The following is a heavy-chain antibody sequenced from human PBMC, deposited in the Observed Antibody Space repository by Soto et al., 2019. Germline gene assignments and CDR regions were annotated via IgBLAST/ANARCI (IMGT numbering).Heavy chain of an antibody. CDR2: MNIDTGGT. D-gene: IGHD5-18*01. V-gene: IGHV1-2*06. CDR1: GYRFTTYY. J-gene: IGHJ4*02. Sequence: GASVKVSCKASGYRFTTYYIHWVRQAPGQGLEWMGRMNIDTGGTTYAQKFQGSVTMTRDTSISTAYMEVSSVKSDDTAMYYCARDGNFAFRGYSFAFDLWGQGTLVTVSS. CDR3: ARDGNFAFRGYSFAFDL.